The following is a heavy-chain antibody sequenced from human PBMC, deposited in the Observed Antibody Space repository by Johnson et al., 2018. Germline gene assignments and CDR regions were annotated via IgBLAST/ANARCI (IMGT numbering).Heavy chain of an antibody. CDR3: ARGGYCSSTSCPSTSYYYYGMDV. Sequence: EVELVQSGGGLVKAGRSLRLSCTASGFPFGDYAMTWFRQAPGKALEWVGFIRSKAYGGTTEYAASVKGRFTISRDDSKNIAYLQINSLKTEDTTVYYCARGGYCSSTSCPSTSYYYYGMDVWGQGTTVTVSS. J-gene: IGHJ6*02. D-gene: IGHD2-2*01. CDR2: IRSKAYGGTT. CDR1: GFPFGDYA. V-gene: IGHV3-49*05.